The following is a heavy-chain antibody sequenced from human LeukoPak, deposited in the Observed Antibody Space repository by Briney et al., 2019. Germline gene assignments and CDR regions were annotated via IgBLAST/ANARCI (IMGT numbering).Heavy chain of an antibody. Sequence: GSLRLSCAASGFTFNNYGMHWVRQAPGKGLEWVSSISGRGGTTDYADSVKGRFTISRDNSKNTLYLQMNSLRAEDTALYFCAKSSSLITCMDVWGQGTTVAVSS. J-gene: IGHJ6*02. CDR3: AKSSSLITCMDV. CDR2: ISGRGGTT. V-gene: IGHV3-23*01. CDR1: GFTFNNYG. D-gene: IGHD3-16*01.